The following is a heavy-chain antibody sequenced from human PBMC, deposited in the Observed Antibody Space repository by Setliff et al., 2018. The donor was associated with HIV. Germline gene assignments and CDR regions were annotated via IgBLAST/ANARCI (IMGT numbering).Heavy chain of an antibody. J-gene: IGHJ3*02. Sequence: SVKVSCKASGGTFSSYAISWVRQAPGQGLEWMGGIIPIVGTANYAQKFQGRVTITTDESTSTAYMELSSLTSEDTAVYYCAIGGNGYNWVLVDAFDIWGQGTMVTVSS. D-gene: IGHD5-12*01. CDR2: IIPIVGTA. CDR1: GGTFSSYA. CDR3: AIGGNGYNWVLVDAFDI. V-gene: IGHV1-69*05.